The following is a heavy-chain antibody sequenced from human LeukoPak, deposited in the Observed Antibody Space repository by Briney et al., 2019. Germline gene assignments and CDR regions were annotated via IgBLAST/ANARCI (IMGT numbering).Heavy chain of an antibody. V-gene: IGHV3-23*01. CDR3: AKEYSGYDFDY. J-gene: IGHJ4*02. CDR1: GFTLRSYD. Sequence: GGSLRPSCAASGFTLRSYDMSWVRQAPGKGLEWVAATSGSGVNSYYADSVRGRFTISRDNSQNTLYLQMDSLRAEDTALYYCAKEYSGYDFDYWGQGTLVTVSS. D-gene: IGHD5-12*01. CDR2: TSGSGVNS.